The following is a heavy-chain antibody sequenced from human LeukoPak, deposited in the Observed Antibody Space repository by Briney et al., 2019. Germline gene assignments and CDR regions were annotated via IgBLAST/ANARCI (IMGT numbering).Heavy chain of an antibody. Sequence: GGSLRLSCAVSGFTFSTYAMSWVRQAPGKGLEWVSSISGSSNYIYYADSVKGRFTISRGNAKNSLYLQMNSLRVEDTAVYYCARDESGDNDAFDIWGQGTMVIVSS. CDR3: ARDESGDNDAFDI. D-gene: IGHD2-21*01. CDR1: GFTFSTYA. J-gene: IGHJ3*02. CDR2: ISGSSNYI. V-gene: IGHV3-21*01.